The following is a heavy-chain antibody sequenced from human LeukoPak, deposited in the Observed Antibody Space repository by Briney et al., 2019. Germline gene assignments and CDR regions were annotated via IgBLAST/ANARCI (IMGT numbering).Heavy chain of an antibody. Sequence: ASVKVSCKASGYTFTSYALNWVRQAPGQGLEWMGWIVTNTGNPTYAQGFTGRFVFSLDTSVSTAYLQISRLKAEDTAVYYCARDQRYYYESSGYSDPYAPDYWGQGTLVTVSS. J-gene: IGHJ4*02. D-gene: IGHD3-22*01. V-gene: IGHV7-4-1*02. CDR1: GYTFTSYA. CDR2: IVTNTGNP. CDR3: ARDQRYYYESSGYSDPYAPDY.